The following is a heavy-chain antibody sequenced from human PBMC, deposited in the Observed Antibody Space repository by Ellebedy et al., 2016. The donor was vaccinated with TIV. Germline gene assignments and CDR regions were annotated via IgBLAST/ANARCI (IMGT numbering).Heavy chain of an antibody. D-gene: IGHD2-2*01. CDR2: VSPSGTRT. CDR1: GFSFSSYA. J-gene: IGHJ4*02. V-gene: IGHV3-23*01. CDR3: AKGRGGGSDSSTPRYYFDY. Sequence: PGGSLRLSCAASGFSFSSYAMSWVRQAPGKGLEWVSTVSPSGTRTYYADSVEGRFIISRDNSKKTLYLQMNSLRVDDTAVYYWAKGRGGGSDSSTPRYYFDYWGLGTLVTVSS.